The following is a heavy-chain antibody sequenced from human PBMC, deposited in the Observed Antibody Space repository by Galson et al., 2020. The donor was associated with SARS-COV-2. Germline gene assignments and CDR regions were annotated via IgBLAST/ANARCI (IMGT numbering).Heavy chain of an antibody. CDR1: GFTFSRYA. V-gene: IGHV3-23*01. Sequence: GESLKISCVASGFTFSRYAMSWVRQAPGQGLEWVSASSGNGGSTYSADSVKGRFTISRDNSKNTLYLQMNSLRAEDTAVYYCATPRLQTIDAFDFWGQGTMVTVSS. D-gene: IGHD2-15*01. CDR2: SSGNGGST. J-gene: IGHJ3*01. CDR3: ATPRLQTIDAFDF.